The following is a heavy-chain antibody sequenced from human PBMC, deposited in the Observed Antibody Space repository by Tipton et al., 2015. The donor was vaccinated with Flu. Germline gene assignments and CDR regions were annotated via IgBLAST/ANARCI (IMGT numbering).Heavy chain of an antibody. V-gene: IGHV4-59*01. D-gene: IGHD3-3*01. CDR3: ARVRTYYDFWSGYYGADAFDI. Sequence: TLSLTCTVSGGSISSYYWSWIRQPPGKGLEWIGYIYYSGSTNYNPSLKSRVTISVDTSKNQFSLKLSSVTAADTAVYYCARVRTYYDFWSGYYGADAFDIGGQGTMVTVSS. CDR1: GGSISSYY. J-gene: IGHJ3*02. CDR2: IYYSGST.